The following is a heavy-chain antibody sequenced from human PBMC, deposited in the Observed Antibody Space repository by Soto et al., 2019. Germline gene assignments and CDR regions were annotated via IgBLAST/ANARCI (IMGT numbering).Heavy chain of an antibody. D-gene: IGHD3-10*01. V-gene: IGHV4-59*12. CDR2: IYYSGST. J-gene: IGHJ4*02. CDR3: AAGGGLPWYY. CDR1: GGSISSYY. Sequence: PSETLSLTCTVSGGSISSYYWSWIRQPPGKGLEWIGYIYYSGSTYYNPSLKSRVTISVDTSKNQFSLKLSSVTAADTAVYYCAAGGGLPWYYWGQGTLVTVSS.